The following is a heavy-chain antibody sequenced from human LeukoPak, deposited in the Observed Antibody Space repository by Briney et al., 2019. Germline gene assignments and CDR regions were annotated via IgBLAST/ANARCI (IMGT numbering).Heavy chain of an antibody. CDR2: IYYSGGT. CDR1: GGSNSSYF. V-gene: IGHV4-59*08. D-gene: IGHD1-26*01. CDR3: ARHGVGARTDFTIGY. Sequence: SETLSLTCSVSGGSNSSYFWSWIRQPPGKGLEWVGYIYYSGGTTYNPSLTSRATISVDTSKNQFSLKLSSVTAADTAVYYCARHGVGARTDFTIGYWGQGTLVTVSS. J-gene: IGHJ4*02.